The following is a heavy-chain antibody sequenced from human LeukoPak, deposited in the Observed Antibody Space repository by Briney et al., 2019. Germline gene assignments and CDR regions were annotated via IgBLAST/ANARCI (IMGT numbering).Heavy chain of an antibody. V-gene: IGHV1-2*02. Sequence: GASVKVSCKASGYTFTGYYMHWVRQAPGQGLEWMGWINPNSGGTNYAQKFQGRVTMTRDTSISTAYMELSRLRSDDTAVYYYARAVVVVPAAIFRNWFDPWGQGTLVTVSS. CDR1: GYTFTGYY. CDR2: INPNSGGT. D-gene: IGHD2-2*01. J-gene: IGHJ5*02. CDR3: ARAVVVVPAAIFRNWFDP.